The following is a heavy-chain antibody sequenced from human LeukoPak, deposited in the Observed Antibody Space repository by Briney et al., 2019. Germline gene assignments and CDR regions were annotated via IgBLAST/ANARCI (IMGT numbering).Heavy chain of an antibody. CDR3: ARRTPGYCSGGSCYGFQH. D-gene: IGHD2-15*01. Sequence: GGSLRLSCAASGFIFSRYTINWVRQAPGKGLEWVSSISRTSDYIHYADSVKGRFTISRDNARNSLYLQMNSLRAEDTAVYYCARRTPGYCSGGSCYGFQHWGQGTLVTVSS. V-gene: IGHV3-21*01. CDR1: GFIFSRYT. CDR2: ISRTSDYI. J-gene: IGHJ1*01.